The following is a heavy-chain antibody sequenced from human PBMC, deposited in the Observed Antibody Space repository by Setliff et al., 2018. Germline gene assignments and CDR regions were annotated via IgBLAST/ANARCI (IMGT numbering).Heavy chain of an antibody. Sequence: PSETLSLTCTVSGSSISSYYWSWIRQPPGKGLEWIGYIYYSGSTNYNPSLKSRVTISVDTSKNQFSLKLSSVTAADTAVYYCARGGNDYKWGAFDIWGQGTMVT. D-gene: IGHD4-4*01. J-gene: IGHJ3*02. CDR3: ARGGNDYKWGAFDI. V-gene: IGHV4-59*01. CDR2: IYYSGST. CDR1: GSSISSYY.